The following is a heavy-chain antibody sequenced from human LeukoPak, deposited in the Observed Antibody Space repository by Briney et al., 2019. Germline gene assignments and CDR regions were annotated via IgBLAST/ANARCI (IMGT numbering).Heavy chain of an antibody. D-gene: IGHD5-12*01. J-gene: IGHJ4*02. CDR1: GFTFSSYG. Sequence: GRSLRLSCAASGFTFSSYGMHWVRQAPGKGLEWVALISYDGSAKFFADSVRGRFTISRDNSKNTLYLQMSSLRVEDTAVYYCAKDLATKYSLDYWGQGILVTVSS. V-gene: IGHV3-30*18. CDR2: ISYDGSAK. CDR3: AKDLATKYSLDY.